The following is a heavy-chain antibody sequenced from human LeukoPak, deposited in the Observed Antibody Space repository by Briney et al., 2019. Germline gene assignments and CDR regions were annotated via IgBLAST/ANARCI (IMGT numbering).Heavy chain of an antibody. CDR1: GYTFTSYY. Sequence: ASVKVSCKASGYTFTSYYMPWVRHAPRQGLDWMGIINPSGGSTSYAQKFQGRVTMTRDTSTSTVYMELSSLRSEDTAVYYCARVNGGYNWCGPWGQGTLVTVSS. J-gene: IGHJ5*02. CDR3: ARVNGGYNWCGP. V-gene: IGHV1-46*01. CDR2: INPSGGST. D-gene: IGHD4-23*01.